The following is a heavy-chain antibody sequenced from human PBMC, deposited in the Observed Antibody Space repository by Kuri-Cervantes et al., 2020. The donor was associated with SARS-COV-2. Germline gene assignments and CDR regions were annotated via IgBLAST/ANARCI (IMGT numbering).Heavy chain of an antibody. CDR3: ARDRAVAGQTYYYYGMDV. Sequence: SVKVSCKASGYTFTSYGISWVRQAPGQGLEWMGGIIPIFGTANYAQKFQGRVTITADESTSTAYMELRSLRSDDTAVHYCARDRAVAGQTYYYYGMDVWGQGTTVTVSS. J-gene: IGHJ6*02. V-gene: IGHV1-69*13. CDR1: GYTFTSYG. CDR2: IIPIFGTA. D-gene: IGHD6-19*01.